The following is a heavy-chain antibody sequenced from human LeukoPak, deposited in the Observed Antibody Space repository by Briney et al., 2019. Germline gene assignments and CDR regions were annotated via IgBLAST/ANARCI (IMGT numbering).Heavy chain of an antibody. CDR3: ARDRRDCSSTSCPRYFDL. Sequence: SETLSLTCTVSGGSISSYYWSWIRQPPGKGLEWIGYMYYSGSTNYNPSLKSRVTISVDTSKNQFSLKLSSVTAADTAVYYCARDRRDCSSTSCPRYFDLWGRGTLVTASS. J-gene: IGHJ2*01. CDR1: GGSISSYY. D-gene: IGHD2-2*01. V-gene: IGHV4-59*01. CDR2: MYYSGST.